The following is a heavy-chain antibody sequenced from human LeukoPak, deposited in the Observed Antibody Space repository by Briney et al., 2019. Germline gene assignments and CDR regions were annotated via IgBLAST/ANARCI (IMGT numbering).Heavy chain of an antibody. V-gene: IGHV4-59*01. J-gene: IGHJ4*02. D-gene: IGHD3-22*01. CDR2: IYYSGST. Sequence: SETLSLTCTVSGGSISSYYWSWIRQPPGKGLEWIGYIYYSGSTNYNPSLKSRVTISVDTSKNQSSLKLSSVTAADTAVYYCAGQYYDSSGDYFDYWGQGTLVTVSS. CDR1: GGSISSYY. CDR3: AGQYYDSSGDYFDY.